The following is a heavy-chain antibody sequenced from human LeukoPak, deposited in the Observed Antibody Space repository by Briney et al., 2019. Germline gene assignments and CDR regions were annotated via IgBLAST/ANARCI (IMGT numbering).Heavy chain of an antibody. D-gene: IGHD2-15*01. CDR1: GGTFSSYA. CDR3: AREERDGGYCSGGSCYWVSYFDY. CDR2: IIPIFGTA. J-gene: IGHJ4*02. Sequence: SVKVSCKASGGTFSSYAISWVRQAPGQGLEWMGGIIPIFGTANYAQKFQGRVTITADKSTSTAYMELSSLRSEDTAVYYCAREERDGGYCSGGSCYWVSYFDYWGQGTLVTVSS. V-gene: IGHV1-69*06.